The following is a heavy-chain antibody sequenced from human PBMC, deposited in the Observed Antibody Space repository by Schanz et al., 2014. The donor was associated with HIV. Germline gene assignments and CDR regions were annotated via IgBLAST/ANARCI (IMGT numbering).Heavy chain of an antibody. J-gene: IGHJ6*02. Sequence: QVQLVESGGGVVQPGRSLRLSCAASGFTFSTYGVHWVRQGPGKGLEWAAFISYDGSNKYYADSVKGRFTISRDNSKNTLYLQMNSLRGEDTAVYYCARVANWDYYGMDVWGRGTTVTVSS. CDR2: ISYDGSNK. V-gene: IGHV3-30*03. CDR3: ARVANWDYYGMDV. CDR1: GFTFSTYG. D-gene: IGHD3-16*01.